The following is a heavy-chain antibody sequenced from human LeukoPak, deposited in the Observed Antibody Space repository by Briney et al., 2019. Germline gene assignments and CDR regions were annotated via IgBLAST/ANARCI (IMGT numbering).Heavy chain of an antibody. D-gene: IGHD3-10*01. CDR2: IKHSGSS. J-gene: IGHJ6*03. CDR1: GGSFSGYS. Sequence: SETLSLTCAVYGGSFSGYSWTWIRQPPAKGLEWIGQIKHSGSSDHNPSLQSRVSIFVDTSENQLPLELSSVTAAGRAVSYCARRSPNYSGESNNYLGRYYYIDVSGKGTTVTV. CDR3: ARRSPNYSGESNNYLGRYYYIDV. V-gene: IGHV4-34*01.